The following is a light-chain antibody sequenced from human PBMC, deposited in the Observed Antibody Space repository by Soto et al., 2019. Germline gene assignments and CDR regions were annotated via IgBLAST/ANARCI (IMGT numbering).Light chain of an antibody. Sequence: IQLTQSPSSLSAFVGDRVTITCRASQGISNLLAWYQQKPGKAPKVLIYAASTLQSGVPSRFSGSGSGTEFTLTINNLQPEDFATYYCQQTNRYPITFGQGTRLEIK. CDR2: AAS. J-gene: IGKJ5*01. V-gene: IGKV1-9*01. CDR1: QGISNL. CDR3: QQTNRYPIT.